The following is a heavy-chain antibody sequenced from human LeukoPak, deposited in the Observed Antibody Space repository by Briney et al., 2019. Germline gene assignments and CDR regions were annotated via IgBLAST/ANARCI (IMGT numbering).Heavy chain of an antibody. J-gene: IGHJ3*02. CDR3: ASCFGDTANAFDI. CDR2: IYSGGSI. V-gene: IGHV3-66*01. CDR1: GFSFSSYA. D-gene: IGHD3-16*01. Sequence: GGSLRLSCAGSGFSFSSYAMNWVRQAPGKGLEWVSVIYSGGSIYYADSVKGRFTISRDNSKNTLYLQMNGLRAEDTAVYYCASCFGDTANAFDIWGQGTMVTVSS.